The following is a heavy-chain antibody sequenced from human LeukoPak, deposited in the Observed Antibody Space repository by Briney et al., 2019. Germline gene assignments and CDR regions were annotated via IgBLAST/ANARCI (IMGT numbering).Heavy chain of an antibody. Sequence: PGGSLRLSCAASGFTFSSYSMNWVRQAPGKGLEWVSYISSSSSTIYYADSVKGRFTISRDNAKNSLYLQMNSLRAEDTAVYYCARSDSTPFSIVVVTPAGYWGQGTLVTVSS. V-gene: IGHV3-48*04. CDR2: ISSSSSTI. CDR3: ARSDSTPFSIVVVTPAGY. CDR1: GFTFSSYS. J-gene: IGHJ4*02. D-gene: IGHD2-21*02.